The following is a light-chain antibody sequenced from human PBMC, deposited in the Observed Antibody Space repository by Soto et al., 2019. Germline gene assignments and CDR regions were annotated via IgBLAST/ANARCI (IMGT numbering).Light chain of an antibody. CDR1: QAVXSG. V-gene: IGKV1-5*03. CDR2: TAS. Sequence: IQLTHSAFTLSGSGGDRVTITCRASQAVXSGLAWYQQKPGKAPQLPXDTASTLKMGGPSRLSGSGSGTEFTRTISSLQPDDCASDYCQHYNIDSEAFGQGTKVDIK. CDR3: QHYNIDSEA. J-gene: IGKJ1*01.